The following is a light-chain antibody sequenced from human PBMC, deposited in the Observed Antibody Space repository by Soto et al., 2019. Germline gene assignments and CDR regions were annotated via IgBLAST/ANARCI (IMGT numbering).Light chain of an antibody. CDR3: QQYSVYWT. CDR2: DAS. J-gene: IGKJ1*01. CDR1: QSVSTR. Sequence: PMTLSPSSLSTLFGDRSHIIFRASQSVSTRLAWYQQKPGKAPKVLIYDASSWAGGVPSRFTGSGSGTEFTLTINSLQPDDFATYYCQQYSVYWTFGQGTKVDIK. V-gene: IGKV1-5*02.